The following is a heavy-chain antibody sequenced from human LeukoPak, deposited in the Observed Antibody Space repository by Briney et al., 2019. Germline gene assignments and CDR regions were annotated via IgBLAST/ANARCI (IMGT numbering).Heavy chain of an antibody. D-gene: IGHD3-22*01. CDR3: ARQRPLSLYYYDSSGYFDY. V-gene: IGHV5-51*01. J-gene: IGHJ4*02. CDR2: IYPGDSDT. CDR1: GYTFNTYW. Sequence: GESLKISCKGSGYTFNTYWVGWVRQMPGKGLEWMGIIYPGDSDTRYSPSFQGQVTISADKSISTAYLQWSSLKASDTAMYYCARQRPLSLYYYDSSGYFDYWGQGTLVTVSS.